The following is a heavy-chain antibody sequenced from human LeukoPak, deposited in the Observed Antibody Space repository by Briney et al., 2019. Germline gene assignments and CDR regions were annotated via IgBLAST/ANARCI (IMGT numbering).Heavy chain of an antibody. CDR1: GYTFTSYY. D-gene: IGHD1-26*01. Sequence: DSVKVSCKASGYTFTSYYMHWVRQAPGQGLEWMGRINPSGGSTSYAQKLQGRVTMTRDTSTSTVYMELSSLRSEDTAVYYCARVGYSGSYYFDYWGQGTLVTVSS. V-gene: IGHV1-46*01. J-gene: IGHJ4*02. CDR3: ARVGYSGSYYFDY. CDR2: INPSGGST.